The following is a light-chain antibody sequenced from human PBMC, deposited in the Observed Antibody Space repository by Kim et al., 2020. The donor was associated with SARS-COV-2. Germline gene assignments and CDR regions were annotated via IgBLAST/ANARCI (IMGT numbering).Light chain of an antibody. CDR1: QSVSSN. Sequence: VSPGERAPLSCRASQSVSSNLAWYQQKPGQAPRLLIKGASTRATGIAARFSGSGSGTEFTLTISSLQSEDFAFYYCQQYNQLPLTFGGGTKVDIK. J-gene: IGKJ4*01. V-gene: IGKV3-15*01. CDR3: QQYNQLPLT. CDR2: GAS.